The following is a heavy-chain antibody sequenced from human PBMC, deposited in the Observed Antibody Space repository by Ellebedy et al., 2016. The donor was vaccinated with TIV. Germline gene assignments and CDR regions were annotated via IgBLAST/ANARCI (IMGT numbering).Heavy chain of an antibody. Sequence: GESLKISCAASGFTLNTYAMSWVRQAPGKGLEWVSSISGTGGSTWYADSVQGRFTISRDNSKNTLSLQMNSLRADDTAVYYCARVRSSAFEIWGQGTMVTVSS. J-gene: IGHJ3*02. CDR1: GFTLNTYA. V-gene: IGHV3-23*01. CDR3: ARVRSSAFEI. CDR2: ISGTGGST.